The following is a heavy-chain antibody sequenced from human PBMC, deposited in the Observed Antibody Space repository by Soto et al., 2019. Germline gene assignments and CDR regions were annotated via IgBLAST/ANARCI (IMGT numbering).Heavy chain of an antibody. V-gene: IGHV3-23*01. CDR1: GFTFSSYA. J-gene: IGHJ6*02. CDR2: ISGSGGST. CDR3: AKFLSTTVTYYYYYVMDV. D-gene: IGHD4-17*01. Sequence: EVQLLESGGGLVQPGGSLRLSCAASGFTFSSYAMSWVRQAPGKGLEWVSAISGSGGSTYYADSVKGRFTISRDNSKNTLYLQMNSLRAEDTAAYYCAKFLSTTVTYYYYYVMDVWGQGTTVTVSS.